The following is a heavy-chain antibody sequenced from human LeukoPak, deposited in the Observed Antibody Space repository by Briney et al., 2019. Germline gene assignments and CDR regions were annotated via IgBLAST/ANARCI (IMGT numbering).Heavy chain of an antibody. CDR1: GGSIRSGDYY. V-gene: IGHV4-30-4*01. CDR3: ACVTGLYYFDF. J-gene: IGHJ4*02. D-gene: IGHD1-20*01. CDR2: IYYSGDT. Sequence: SETLSLTCAVSGGSIRSGDYYWSCARQPPGKGLEWIGHIYYSGDTCYNPSLKSRVAISVDTSKNQFSLKLSSVTAADTAVYYCACVTGLYYFDFWGPGTLDTVSS.